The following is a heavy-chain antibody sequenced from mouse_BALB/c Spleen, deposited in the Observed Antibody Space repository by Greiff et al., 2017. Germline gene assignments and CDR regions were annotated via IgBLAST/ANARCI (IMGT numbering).Heavy chain of an antibody. CDR1: GYTFTDYN. D-gene: IGHD1-1*01. V-gene: IGHV1S29*02. CDR3: ARYYYGSSPYYAMDY. CDR2: IYPYNGGT. Sequence: EVQLQQSGPELVKPGASVKISCKASGYTFTDYNMHWVKQSHGKSLEWIGYIYPYNGGTGYNQKFKSKATLTVDNSSSTAYMELRSLTSEDSAVYYCARYYYGSSPYYAMDYWGQGTSVTVSS. J-gene: IGHJ4*01.